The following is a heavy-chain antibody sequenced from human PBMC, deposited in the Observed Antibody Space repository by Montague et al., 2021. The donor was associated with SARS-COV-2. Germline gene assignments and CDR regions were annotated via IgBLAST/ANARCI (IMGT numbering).Heavy chain of an antibody. CDR1: GGSISSYY. Sequence: SETLSLTCTVSGGSISSYYWSWIRQPPGKGLEWIGYMSYSGNTNYNPSLRSRLTMSIDASKDQLSLKLSSLTAADAAVYYCARGRDQLGWFDPWGQGTLVTVSS. CDR2: MSYSGNT. J-gene: IGHJ5*02. D-gene: IGHD7-27*01. V-gene: IGHV4-59*01. CDR3: ARGRDQLGWFDP.